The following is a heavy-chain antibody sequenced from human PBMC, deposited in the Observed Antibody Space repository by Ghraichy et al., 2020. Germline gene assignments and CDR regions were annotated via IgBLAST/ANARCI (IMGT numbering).Heavy chain of an antibody. CDR2: IYWDDDK. V-gene: IGHV2-5*02. Sequence: SGPTLVKPTETLTLTCTFSGFSLSVSGTGVGWIRQSPAKALDWLALIYWDDDKRFNPSLERRLTITKDTSKNQVVLTMTNLDPADTGTYYCARRGHFPVFGVVTGLSFDYWGQGLQVTVSS. D-gene: IGHD3-16*01. CDR3: ARRGHFPVFGVVTGLSFDY. J-gene: IGHJ4*02. CDR1: GFSLSVSGTG.